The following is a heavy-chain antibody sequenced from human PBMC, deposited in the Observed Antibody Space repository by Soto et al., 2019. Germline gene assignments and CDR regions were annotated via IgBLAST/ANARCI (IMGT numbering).Heavy chain of an antibody. CDR1: GGSVSNSQYF. J-gene: IGHJ4*02. CDR2: LSHSGSV. CDR3: ANKRDSKAYFDY. D-gene: IGHD2-21*01. Sequence: LQLQESRPGLVKPSETLSLTCTASGGSVSNSQYFCVWLRQPPGKGLEWIGTLSHSGSVRYNPSLNSTFTISVNTSKNQFSLRLPSVTAADTAGFYCANKRDSKAYFDYWGQGTLVTVSS. V-gene: IGHV4-39*01.